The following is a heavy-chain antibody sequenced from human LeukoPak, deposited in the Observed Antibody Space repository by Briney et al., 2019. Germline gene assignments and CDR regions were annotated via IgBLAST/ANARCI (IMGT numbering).Heavy chain of an antibody. V-gene: IGHV3-48*01. Sequence: GGSLKLSCEVSGFTFDSFGLSWVRQAPGKGPEWIAYISGSSVAIYYADSVKGRFTISRDNSKNTLYLQLNSLRAEDTAVYYCASYYDFWSGYYTYYFDYWGQGTLVTVSS. CDR1: GFTFDSFG. CDR3: ASYYDFWSGYYTYYFDY. CDR2: ISGSSVAI. J-gene: IGHJ4*02. D-gene: IGHD3-3*01.